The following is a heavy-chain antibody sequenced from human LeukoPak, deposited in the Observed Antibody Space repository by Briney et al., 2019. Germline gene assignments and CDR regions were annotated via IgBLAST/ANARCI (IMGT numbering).Heavy chain of an antibody. D-gene: IGHD3-3*01. CDR1: GFTVSSNY. CDR2: IYSGGST. J-gene: IGHJ3*02. CDR3: ARALLYDFWSAGHAFDI. V-gene: IGHV3-66*02. Sequence: GGSLRLSCAASGFTVSSNYMSSVRQAPGEGLEWVSVIYSGGSTYYTDSVKGRSTISRDNTKNTLYLQMNRLRAEDAAVYYCARALLYDFWSAGHAFDIWGQGTMVTVSS.